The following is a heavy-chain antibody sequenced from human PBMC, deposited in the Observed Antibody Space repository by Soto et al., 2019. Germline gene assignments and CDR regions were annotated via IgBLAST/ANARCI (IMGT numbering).Heavy chain of an antibody. CDR1: GFTFTSRA. CDR2: IVVGSGNT. J-gene: IGHJ6*03. CDR3: AAGDCSGGSCYYYYYYMDV. D-gene: IGHD2-15*01. V-gene: IGHV1-58*01. Sequence: SVQVSCRAAGFTFTSRALQWVRQARGQRVEWIGWIVVGSGNTNYAQKLQERVTITRDMSTSTAYMELSSLRSEDTAVYYCAAGDCSGGSCYYYYYYMDVWGKGTTVTVSS.